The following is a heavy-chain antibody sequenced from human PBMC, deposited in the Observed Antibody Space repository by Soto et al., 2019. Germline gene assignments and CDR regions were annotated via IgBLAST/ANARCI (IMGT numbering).Heavy chain of an antibody. J-gene: IGHJ4*02. CDR2: IYYSGST. CDR3: ARHGDIVVVVAGGTGAFDY. D-gene: IGHD2-15*01. Sequence: QLQLQESGPGLVKPSETLSLTCTVSGGSISSSSYYWGWIRQPPGKGLEWIGSIYYSGSTYYNPSRKSRVTISVDTSKNQFSLKLSSVTAADTAVYYCARHGDIVVVVAGGTGAFDYWGQGTLVTVSS. V-gene: IGHV4-39*01. CDR1: GGSISSSSYY.